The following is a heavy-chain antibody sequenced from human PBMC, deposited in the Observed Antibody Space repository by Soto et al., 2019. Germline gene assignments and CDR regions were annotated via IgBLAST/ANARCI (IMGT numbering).Heavy chain of an antibody. CDR1: GYNFSNFR. Sequence: PGESLKISCKGSGYNFSNFRIGWVRQMPGKGLEWMGIIYPGDSNARYSPSFQGHVTISADKSISTAYLQWSSLKASDTAMYYCVTHRSPSSWSDYWGQGTLVTVSS. CDR3: VTHRSPSSWSDY. V-gene: IGHV5-51*01. CDR2: IYPGDSNA. D-gene: IGHD6-13*01. J-gene: IGHJ4*02.